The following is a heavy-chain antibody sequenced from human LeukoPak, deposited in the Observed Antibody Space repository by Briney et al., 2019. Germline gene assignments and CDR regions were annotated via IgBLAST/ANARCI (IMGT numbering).Heavy chain of an antibody. CDR1: GYTFTVYY. J-gene: IGHJ3*02. CDR2: INPNSGGT. V-gene: IGHV1-2*02. CDR3: ARDLEYLYPGGAFDI. D-gene: IGHD3-16*01. Sequence: GASVTVSCKASGYTFTVYYVHWLRQAPGQGLEWMGWINPNSGGTNYAQKFQGRVTMTGDTSISTAYMELSRLRSDDTAVYYCARDLEYLYPGGAFDIWGQGTMVTVSS.